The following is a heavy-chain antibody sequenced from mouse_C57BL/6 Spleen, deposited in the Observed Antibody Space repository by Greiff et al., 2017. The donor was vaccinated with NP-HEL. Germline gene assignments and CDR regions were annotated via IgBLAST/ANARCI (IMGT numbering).Heavy chain of an antibody. CDR2: IDPNSGGT. J-gene: IGHJ2*01. D-gene: IGHD1-1*01. Sequence: QVQLKQPGAELVKPGASVKLSCKASGYTFTSYWMHWVKQRPGRGLEWIGRIDPNSGGTKYNEKFKSKATLTVDKPSSTAYMQLSSLTSEDSAVYYCARLKYYGSSGYFDYWGQGTTLTVSS. CDR3: ARLKYYGSSGYFDY. V-gene: IGHV1-72*01. CDR1: GYTFTSYW.